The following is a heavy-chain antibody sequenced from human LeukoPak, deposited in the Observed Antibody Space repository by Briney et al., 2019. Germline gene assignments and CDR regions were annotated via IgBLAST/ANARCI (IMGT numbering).Heavy chain of an antibody. V-gene: IGHV3-23*01. J-gene: IGHJ3*02. CDR3: AKVSSAPYSSSWHDDAFDI. CDR1: GFTFSSYA. Sequence: GGSLRLSCAASGFTFSSYAMSWVRQAPGKGLEWVPAISGSGGSTYYADSVKGRFTISRDNSKNTLYLQMNSLRAEDTAVYYCAKVSSAPYSSSWHDDAFDIWGQGTMVTVSS. CDR2: ISGSGGST. D-gene: IGHD6-13*01.